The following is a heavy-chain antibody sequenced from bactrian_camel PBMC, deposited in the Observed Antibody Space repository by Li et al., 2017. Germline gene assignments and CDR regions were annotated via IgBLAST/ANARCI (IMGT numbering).Heavy chain of an antibody. CDR1: GYIDSSAC. J-gene: IGHJ4*01. D-gene: IGHD3*01. CDR3: AAGIPGANRCSDY. V-gene: IGHV3S42*01. CDR2: VEGDGTI. Sequence: VQLVESGGGSVQAGGSLRLSCVVSGYIDSSACMGWFRQNPGEVRAAVAVVEGDGTIRYEESVKGRFTISTDNVRNILYLQMNSLKPEDTAMYYCAAGIPGANRCSDYWGQG.